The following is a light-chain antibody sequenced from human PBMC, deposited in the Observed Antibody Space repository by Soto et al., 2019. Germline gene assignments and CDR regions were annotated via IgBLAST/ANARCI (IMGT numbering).Light chain of an antibody. CDR3: QQRSNGLT. J-gene: IGKJ4*01. CDR1: QSVSNY. V-gene: IGKV3-11*01. CDR2: DAS. Sequence: EIVLTQSPATLSLSPGDRATLSCRASQSVSNYLAWYQQKPGHAPRLLIYDASNMATGIPARFSGSGSGTDFPLTISSLHHEDFAFYYCQQRSNGLTFGGGTKVEIK.